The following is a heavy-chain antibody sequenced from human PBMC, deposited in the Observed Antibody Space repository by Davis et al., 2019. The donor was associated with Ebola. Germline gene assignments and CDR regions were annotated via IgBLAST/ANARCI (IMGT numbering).Heavy chain of an antibody. CDR3: ARGEVDGSGSYYPLLVPSFRFDI. CDR1: GGTFSSYT. J-gene: IGHJ3*02. Sequence: AASVKVSCKASGGTFSSYTISWVRQAPGQGLEWMGGIIPIFGTANYAQKFQSRVTITADESTSTAYMELSSLRSEDTAVYYCARGEVDGSGSYYPLLVPSFRFDIWGQGTMVTVSS. V-gene: IGHV1-69*13. CDR2: IIPIFGTA. D-gene: IGHD3-10*01.